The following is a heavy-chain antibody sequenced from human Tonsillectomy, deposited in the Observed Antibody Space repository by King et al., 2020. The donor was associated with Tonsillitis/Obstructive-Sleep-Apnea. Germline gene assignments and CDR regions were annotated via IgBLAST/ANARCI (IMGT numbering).Heavy chain of an antibody. J-gene: IGHJ5*02. CDR2: ISRSGSTI. CDR1: GFTFSSYE. V-gene: IGHV3-48*03. Sequence: VQLVESGGGLVQPGGSLRLSCAASGFTFSSYEMNWVRQAPGKGLEWVSYISRSGSTIYYADSVNGRFTITRDNAKNSLFLQMNSLRAEDTAVYYCAREVRVGYSYGSWGQGTLVTVSS. D-gene: IGHD5-18*01. CDR3: AREVRVGYSYGS.